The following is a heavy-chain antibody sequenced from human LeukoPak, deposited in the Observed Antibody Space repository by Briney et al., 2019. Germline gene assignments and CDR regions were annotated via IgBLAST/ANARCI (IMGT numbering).Heavy chain of an antibody. V-gene: IGHV4-59*01. Sequence: SETLSLTCTVSGGSISSYYWSWIRQPPGKGLEWIGYIYYSGSTNYNPPLKSRVTISVDTSKNQFSLKLSSVTAADTAVYYCARGYYSAPYYYYMDVWGKGTTVTISS. J-gene: IGHJ6*03. CDR2: IYYSGST. CDR3: ARGYYSAPYYYYMDV. D-gene: IGHD3-10*01. CDR1: GGSISSYY.